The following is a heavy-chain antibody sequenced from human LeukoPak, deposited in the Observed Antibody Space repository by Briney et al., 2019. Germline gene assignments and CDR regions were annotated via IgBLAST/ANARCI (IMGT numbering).Heavy chain of an antibody. CDR2: IYYNGNT. D-gene: IGHD3-3*01. CDR3: ARRRAGTIFGGYFDY. CDR1: GGSINSKNYH. J-gene: IGHJ4*02. V-gene: IGHV4-39*01. Sequence: SETLSLTCTVSGGSINSKNYHWAWVRQSPGKGLEWIGDIYYNGNTFYNPSLKSRFSISVDTSKNQFSLVVTSVTAADTAVYYCARRRAGTIFGGYFDYWGQGTLVTVSS.